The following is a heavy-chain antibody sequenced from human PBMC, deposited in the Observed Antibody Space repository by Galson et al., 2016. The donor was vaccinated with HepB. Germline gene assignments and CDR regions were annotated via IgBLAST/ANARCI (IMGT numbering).Heavy chain of an antibody. J-gene: IGHJ5*02. D-gene: IGHD2/OR15-2a*01. CDR1: GFTFNTSA. Sequence: SLRLSCAVSGFTFNTSAMSWVRQAPGKGLEWVSSIVGSGYSTYYADSAKGRFTIARDNSKNTLYLQMNSLRAEDTAIYYCAKDQTLDWFDPWGQGTLVTVSS. CDR2: IVGSGYST. CDR3: AKDQTLDWFDP. V-gene: IGHV3-23*01.